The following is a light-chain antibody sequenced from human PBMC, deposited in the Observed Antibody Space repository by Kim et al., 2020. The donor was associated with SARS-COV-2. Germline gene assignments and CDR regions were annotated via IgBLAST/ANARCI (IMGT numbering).Light chain of an antibody. Sequence: GDRVIITCRASQSISSWLAWYQQKPGKAPKCLIYAASSLQSGVPSRFSVSGSGTDFTLTISSLQPEDFATYYCQQYDNYPRTFGQGTKVDIK. CDR1: QSISSW. V-gene: IGKV1D-16*01. J-gene: IGKJ1*01. CDR2: AAS. CDR3: QQYDNYPRT.